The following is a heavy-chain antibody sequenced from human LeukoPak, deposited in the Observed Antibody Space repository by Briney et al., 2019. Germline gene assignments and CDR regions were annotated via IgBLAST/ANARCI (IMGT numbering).Heavy chain of an antibody. CDR3: AKGKSVAADEAFDT. CDR2: IWYDGSNK. J-gene: IGHJ3*02. D-gene: IGHD6-19*01. Sequence: GGSLRLPCAASGFTFSSYGMHWVRQAPGKGLEWVAVIWYDGSNKYYADSVKGRFTLSRDNSKNTLYLQMNSLRAEDTAVYYCAKGKSVAADEAFDTWGQGTMVTVSS. CDR1: GFTFSSYG. V-gene: IGHV3-33*06.